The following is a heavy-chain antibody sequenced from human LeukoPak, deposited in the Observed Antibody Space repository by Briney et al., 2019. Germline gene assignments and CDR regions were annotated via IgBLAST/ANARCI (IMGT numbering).Heavy chain of an antibody. CDR1: GGTFSSYA. D-gene: IGHD4-11*01. J-gene: IGHJ4*02. V-gene: IGHV1-69*04. Sequence: ASVKVSCKASGGTFSSYAISWVRQAPGQGLEWMGRIIPILGIANYAQKFQGRVTMTRDTSTSTVYMELSSLRSEDTAVYYCARDSNRSEFDYWGQGTLVTVSS. CDR2: IIPILGIA. CDR3: ARDSNRSEFDY.